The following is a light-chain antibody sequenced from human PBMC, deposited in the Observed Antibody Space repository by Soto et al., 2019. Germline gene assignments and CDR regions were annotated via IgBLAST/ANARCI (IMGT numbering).Light chain of an antibody. J-gene: IGLJ3*02. CDR3: GTWDSRLRANV. Sequence: QSVLTQPPSVSAAPGQKVTISCSGSRSNIGDHFVSWYQQLPGTAPRLLVYDSDKRPSGIPDRFSGSKSDTSATLAITGLQNGAEAYYYCGTWDSRLRANVFGGGTKLTVL. V-gene: IGLV1-51*01. CDR1: RSNIGDHF. CDR2: DSD.